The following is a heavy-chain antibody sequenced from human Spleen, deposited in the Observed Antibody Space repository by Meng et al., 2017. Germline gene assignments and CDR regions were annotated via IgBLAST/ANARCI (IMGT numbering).Heavy chain of an antibody. CDR3: ASGVRAARSWDYHYYAMDV. V-gene: IGHV1-69*06. CDR1: GGTFSNYA. D-gene: IGHD1-26*01. CDR2: IIPIYGTT. J-gene: IGHJ6*02. Sequence: SVKVSCKASGGTFSNYAISWVRQAPGQGLEWMGGIIPIYGTTNYAQKFQGRVTLTADKSSGTASMELSSLKSEDTAIYFCASGVRAARSWDYHYYAMDVWGQGAMVTVSS.